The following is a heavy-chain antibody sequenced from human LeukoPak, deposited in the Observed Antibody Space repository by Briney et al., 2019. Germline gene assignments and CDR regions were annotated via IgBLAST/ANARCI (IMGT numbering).Heavy chain of an antibody. V-gene: IGHV4-30-2*01. Sequence: SETLSLTCAVSGGSISSGGYSWSWIRQPPGQGLEWIGYISHSGSTDYNPSLKSRVTISVDKSKNQFSLKLSSVTAADTAVYYCARDRYCSSTSCYFFTPNYYYYGMDVWGQGTTVTVSS. CDR3: ARDRYCSSTSCYFFTPNYYYYGMDV. CDR2: ISHSGST. CDR1: GGSISSGGYS. D-gene: IGHD2-2*01. J-gene: IGHJ6*02.